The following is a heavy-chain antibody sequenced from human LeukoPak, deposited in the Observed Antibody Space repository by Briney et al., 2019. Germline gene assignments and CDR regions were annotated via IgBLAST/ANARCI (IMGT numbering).Heavy chain of an antibody. CDR1: GGSISSGSYY. J-gene: IGHJ4*02. CDR3: ARHRRTAVAALYYFDY. Sequence: PSQTLSLTCTVSGGSISSGSYYWSWIRQPAGKGLEWIGRIYTSGSTNYNPSLKSRVTISVDTSKNQFSLKLSSVTAADTAVYYCARHRRTAVAALYYFDYWGQGTLVTVSS. V-gene: IGHV4-61*02. CDR2: IYTSGST. D-gene: IGHD6-19*01.